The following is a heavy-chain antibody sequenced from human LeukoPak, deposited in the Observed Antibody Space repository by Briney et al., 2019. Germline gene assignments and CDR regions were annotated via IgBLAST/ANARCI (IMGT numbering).Heavy chain of an antibody. D-gene: IGHD4-17*01. CDR2: ISYDGSNK. V-gene: IGHV3-30-3*01. CDR1: GFTFSSYA. Sequence: PGGSLRLPCAASGFTFSSYAMHWVRQAPGKGLEWVAVISYDGSNKYYADSVKGRFTISRDNSKNTLYLQMNSLRAEDTAVYYCAKGGYGDPSEPFDYWGQGTLVTVSS. J-gene: IGHJ4*02. CDR3: AKGGYGDPSEPFDY.